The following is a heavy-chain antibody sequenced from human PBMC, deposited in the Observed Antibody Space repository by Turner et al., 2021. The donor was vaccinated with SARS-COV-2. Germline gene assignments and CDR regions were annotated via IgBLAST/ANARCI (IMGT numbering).Heavy chain of an antibody. CDR1: GFTFRNYA. CDR3: VVPAAVMWATMGAFDI. Sequence: EVQLVESGGGLVKPGGSLRLSCAAPGFTFRNYAMSWVRQAPGKGLEWVSAIRGSGGSTFYADSVKGRFTISRDNSKNTLYLQMNSLRAEDTAVYYCVVPAAVMWATMGAFDIWGQGTMVTVSS. D-gene: IGHD5-12*01. J-gene: IGHJ3*02. V-gene: IGHV3-23*04. CDR2: IRGSGGST.